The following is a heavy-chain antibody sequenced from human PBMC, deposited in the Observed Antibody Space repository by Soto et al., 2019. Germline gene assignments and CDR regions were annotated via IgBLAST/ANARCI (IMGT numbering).Heavy chain of an antibody. J-gene: IGHJ4*02. Sequence: QVQLVESGGGVVQPGRSLRLSCAASGFTFSNYGMHWVRQAPGKGLEWVALISSDGSNKYYADSVKGRFTISRDNSKNTLYLQMNSLRAEDTAVYYCAKDGYPYGSADFWGQGTLVTVSS. CDR1: GFTFSNYG. CDR3: AKDGYPYGSADF. D-gene: IGHD5-18*01. V-gene: IGHV3-30*18. CDR2: ISSDGSNK.